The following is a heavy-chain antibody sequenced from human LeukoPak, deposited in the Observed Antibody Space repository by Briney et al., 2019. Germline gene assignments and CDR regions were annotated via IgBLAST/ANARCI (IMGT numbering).Heavy chain of an antibody. Sequence: GESLKISCKGSGYIFTSYWIDWVRQMPGKGLEWMGIIYPGDSDTRYSPSFQGQVTISADKSISTAYLQWSSLKASDTAMYYCARWTGIVGATFDYWGQGTLVTVSS. CDR3: ARWTGIVGATFDY. J-gene: IGHJ4*02. CDR1: GYIFTSYW. CDR2: IYPGDSDT. D-gene: IGHD1-26*01. V-gene: IGHV5-51*01.